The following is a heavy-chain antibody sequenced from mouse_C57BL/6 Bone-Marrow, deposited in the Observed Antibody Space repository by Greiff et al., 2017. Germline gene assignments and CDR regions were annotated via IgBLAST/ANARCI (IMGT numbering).Heavy chain of an antibody. CDR3: ARDAYSCPFAY. V-gene: IGHV1-59*01. J-gene: IGHJ3*01. CDR2: IDPSDSYT. CDR1: GYTFTSYW. D-gene: IGHD2-3*01. Sequence: QVQLQQPGAELVRPGTSVKLSCKASGYTFTSYWMHWVKQRPGQGLEWIGVIDPSDSYTNYNQKLKGKATLTVDTSSSTADMQLSSLTSEDSAVYYCARDAYSCPFAYWGQGTLVTVSA.